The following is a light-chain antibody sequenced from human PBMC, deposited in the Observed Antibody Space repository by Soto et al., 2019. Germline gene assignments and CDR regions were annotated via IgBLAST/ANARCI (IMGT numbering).Light chain of an antibody. CDR2: EVS. J-gene: IGLJ1*01. CDR3: SSYTTSRTRV. V-gene: IGLV2-14*03. CDR1: SSDVGAYDF. Sequence: QSVLAQPASVSGSPGQSITISCTGTSSDVGAYDFVPWYQQHPDKAPKLMIYEVSNRPSGVSYRFSGSKSVNTATLTISGLQAEDEADYYCSSYTTSRTRVFGTGTKPTVL.